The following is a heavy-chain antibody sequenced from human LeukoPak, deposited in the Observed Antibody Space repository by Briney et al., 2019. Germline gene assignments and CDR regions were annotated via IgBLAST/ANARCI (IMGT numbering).Heavy chain of an antibody. Sequence: PSETLSLTCAVYGGSFSGYYWSWIRQPPGKGREGIGEFNHRGSTNHNPSLKSRVTISVATSKHQFSLKLSSVTAADTAVYYCAGTGDIVVVPAAMLHAFDIWGQGTMVTVSS. D-gene: IGHD2-2*01. J-gene: IGHJ3*02. CDR2: FNHRGST. V-gene: IGHV4-34*01. CDR3: AGTGDIVVVPAAMLHAFDI. CDR1: GGSFSGYY.